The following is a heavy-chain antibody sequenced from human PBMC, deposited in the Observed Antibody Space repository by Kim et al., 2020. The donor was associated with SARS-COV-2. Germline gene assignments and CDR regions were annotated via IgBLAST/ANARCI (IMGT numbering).Heavy chain of an antibody. CDR2: ISGSADSA. J-gene: IGHJ6*01. V-gene: IGHV3-23*01. CDR3: AKDLDYSGNSYFYYGLDV. D-gene: IGHD2-21*01. Sequence: GGSLRLSCAASGFPFTSFAMNWVRQAPGRGLEWVSLISGSADSAYYADSVKGRFTISRDNSTNTIFLQMGSLIAADTAVYYCAKDLDYSGNSYFYYGLDV. CDR1: GFPFTSFA.